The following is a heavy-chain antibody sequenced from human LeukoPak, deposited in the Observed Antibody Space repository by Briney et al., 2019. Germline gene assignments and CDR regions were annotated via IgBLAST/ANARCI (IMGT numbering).Heavy chain of an antibody. CDR3: AKGLRTGVGPYRGYHYYMDV. CDR1: GFTFSSYA. J-gene: IGHJ6*03. CDR2: ISYDGSNK. Sequence: PGRSLRLSCAASGFTFSSYAMHWVRQAPGKGLEWVAVISYDGSNKYYADSVNGRFTVSRDNSYNTVSLQMNSLRDEDTGVYYCAKGLRTGVGPYRGYHYYMDVWGRGATVTVSS. D-gene: IGHD3-16*01. V-gene: IGHV3-30-3*01.